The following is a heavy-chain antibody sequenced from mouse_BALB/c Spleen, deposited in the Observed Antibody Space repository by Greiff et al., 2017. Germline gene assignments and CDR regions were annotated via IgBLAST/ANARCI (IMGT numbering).Heavy chain of an antibody. Sequence: EVQLQESGGGLVKPGGSLKLSCAASGFAFSSYDMSWVRQTPEKRLEWVAYISSGGSYTYYPDSVKGRFTISRDNAKNTLYLQMSSLKSEDTAMYYCARRGGYSNWYFDVWGAGTTVTVSS. V-gene: IGHV5-12-1*01. J-gene: IGHJ1*01. CDR2: ISSGGSYT. CDR3: ARRGGYSNWYFDV. CDR1: GFAFSSYD. D-gene: IGHD2-3*01.